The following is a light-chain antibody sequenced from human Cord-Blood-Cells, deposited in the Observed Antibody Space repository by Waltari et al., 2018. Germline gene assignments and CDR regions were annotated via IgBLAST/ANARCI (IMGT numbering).Light chain of an antibody. CDR3: QQYGSSPRT. CDR2: GAS. Sequence: EIVMTQSPATLSVSPGERATLSCRASQSVSSSYFAWYQQKPGQAPRLLIYGASSRATGIPDRFSGSGSGTDFTLTISRLEPEDFAVYYCQQYGSSPRTFGGGTKVEIK. J-gene: IGKJ4*01. CDR1: QSVSSSY. V-gene: IGKV3-20*01.